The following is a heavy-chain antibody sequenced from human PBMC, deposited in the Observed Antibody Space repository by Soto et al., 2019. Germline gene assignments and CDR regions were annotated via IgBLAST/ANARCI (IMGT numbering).Heavy chain of an antibody. CDR2: ISSTGTYI. Sequence: EVQLVESGGGLVKPGGSLRLSCAASGITFSSYSMNWVRQAPGKGLEWVSSISSTGTYIDYADSVKGRLTISRDNAKNSQFQQLDSVGAAVEALATCGSDSNPYGSSCQAGDIGGHGTMVTVSS. V-gene: IGHV3-21*04. J-gene: IGHJ3*02. CDR3: GSDSNPYGSSCQAGDI. D-gene: IGHD6-6*01. CDR1: GITFSSYS.